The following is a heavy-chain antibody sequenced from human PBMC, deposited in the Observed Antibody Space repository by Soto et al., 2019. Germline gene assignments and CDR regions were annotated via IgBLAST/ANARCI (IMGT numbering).Heavy chain of an antibody. CDR1: GGSISSGCYY. V-gene: IGHV4-31*03. CDR2: IYYSGSA. Sequence: SETLSLTCTVSGGSISSGCYYWTWLRQHPAKGLEWIGYIYYSGSAYYNPSLKSRITMSVDTSKNQFSLKLSSVTAADTAVYYCARDYRIVVSPSPTAFDIWGQGTMVTVSS. CDR3: ARDYRIVVSPSPTAFDI. D-gene: IGHD2-21*01. J-gene: IGHJ3*02.